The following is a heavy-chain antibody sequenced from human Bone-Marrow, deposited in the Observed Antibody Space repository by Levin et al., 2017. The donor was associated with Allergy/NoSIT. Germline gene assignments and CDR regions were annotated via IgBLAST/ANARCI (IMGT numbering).Heavy chain of an antibody. CDR3: ARAPLRWRTTHAGFNL. Sequence: GGSLRLSCAASGFTFSSYAMHWVRRAPGKGLEWVAVISYDGSNKYYTDSVKGRFTISRDNSKNTLYLQTNSLRAEDTAVYYCARAPLRWRTTHAGFNLWGQGTMVTVSS. V-gene: IGHV3-30*04. J-gene: IGHJ3*01. CDR1: GFTFSSYA. D-gene: IGHD3-9*01. CDR2: ISYDGSNK.